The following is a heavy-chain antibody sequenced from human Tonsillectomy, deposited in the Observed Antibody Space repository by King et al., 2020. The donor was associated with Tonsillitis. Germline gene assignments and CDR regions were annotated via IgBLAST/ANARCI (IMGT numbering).Heavy chain of an antibody. CDR2: IYHSGST. V-gene: IGHV4-38-2*02. CDR3: ARDGYINY. D-gene: IGHD5-24*01. CDR1: GYSISSGYY. J-gene: IGHJ4*02. Sequence: VQLQESGPGLVKPSETLSLTCTVSGYSISSGYYWGWIRQPPGKGLEWIRSIYHSGSTYYNPSLKSRVTISVDTSKNQFSLKLSSVTAADTAVYYCARDGYINYWGQGTLVTVSS.